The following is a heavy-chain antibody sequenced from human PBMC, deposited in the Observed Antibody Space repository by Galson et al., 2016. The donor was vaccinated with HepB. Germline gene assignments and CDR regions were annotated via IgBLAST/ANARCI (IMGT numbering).Heavy chain of an antibody. CDR3: ARDRSTVTYLDY. Sequence: SLRLSCAASGFSFRSYDMHWVRQAPGKGLEWVAGISYDGNNINYGYSVKGRFIISRDNSKNTLYLQMNSLRAEDTAVYLCARDRSTVTYLDYWGQGTLVSVSS. CDR1: GFSFRSYD. D-gene: IGHD4-17*01. V-gene: IGHV3-33*01. J-gene: IGHJ4*02. CDR2: ISYDGNNI.